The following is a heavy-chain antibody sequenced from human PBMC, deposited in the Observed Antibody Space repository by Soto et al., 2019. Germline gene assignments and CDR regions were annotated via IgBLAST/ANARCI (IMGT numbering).Heavy chain of an antibody. CDR2: IYYSGST. CDR1: GDSVGNGPYY. CDR3: ARVGSSRHSGGCYYYYGLGV. J-gene: IGHJ6*02. Sequence: QVRLQESGPGLVKPSETLSLSCLVSGDSVGNGPYYWSWIRQSPGEGLEWIAYIYYSGSTHVNPSLASRIDNSIDPSKNQSVLELRSVTAADAAVYFCARVGSSRHSGGCYYYYGLGVWGQGTTVAISS. D-gene: IGHD1-26*01. V-gene: IGHV4-61*01.